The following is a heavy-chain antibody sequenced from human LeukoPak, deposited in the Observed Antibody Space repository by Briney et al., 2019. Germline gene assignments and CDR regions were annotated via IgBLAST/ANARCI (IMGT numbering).Heavy chain of an antibody. CDR1: GGSISSSSYY. CDR3: ARGSLVGPDHEN. V-gene: IGHV4-61*05. Sequence: SETLSLTCTASGGSISSSSYYWGWIRQPPGKGLEWIGYIYYSGSTNYNPSLKIRVTISVDTSKNQFSLKLSSVTAADTAVYYCARGSLVGPDHENWGQGTLVTVSS. CDR2: IYYSGST. D-gene: IGHD2-21*01. J-gene: IGHJ4*02.